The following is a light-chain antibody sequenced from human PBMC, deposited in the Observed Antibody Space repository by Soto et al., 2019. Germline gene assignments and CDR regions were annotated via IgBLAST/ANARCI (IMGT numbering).Light chain of an antibody. Sequence: EFVLTQSPATLSVSPGERATLSCRASQSVGSDLAWHQQKPGQTPRLLIYGASSRATGIPDRFSGSGSGTDFTLTISRLEPEDFAVYYCQQHGSSPITFGQGTRLEIK. J-gene: IGKJ5*01. CDR3: QQHGSSPIT. V-gene: IGKV3-20*01. CDR1: QSVGSD. CDR2: GAS.